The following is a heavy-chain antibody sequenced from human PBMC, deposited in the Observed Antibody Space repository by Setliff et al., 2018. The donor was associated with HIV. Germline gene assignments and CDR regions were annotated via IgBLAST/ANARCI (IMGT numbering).Heavy chain of an antibody. D-gene: IGHD2-2*01. CDR2: IYYSGST. Sequence: SETLSLTCTVSGGSISSSSYYWGWIRQPPGKGLEWIGSIYYSGSTYYNPSLKSRVTISVDTSKNQFSLKLSSVTAADTAVYYCARLYYLVGNWFDPWGQGTLVTV. CDR1: GGSISSSSYY. J-gene: IGHJ5*02. CDR3: ARLYYLVGNWFDP. V-gene: IGHV4-39*01.